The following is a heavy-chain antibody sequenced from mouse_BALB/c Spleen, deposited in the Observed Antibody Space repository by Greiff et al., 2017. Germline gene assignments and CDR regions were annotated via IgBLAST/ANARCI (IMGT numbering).Heavy chain of an antibody. Sequence: DVKLQESGPGLVKPSQSLSLTCTVTGYSITSDYAWNWIRQFPGNKLEWMGYISYSGSTSYNPSLKSRISITRDTSKNQFFLQLNSVTTEDTATYYCARWGLPPYAMDYWGQGTSVTVSS. J-gene: IGHJ4*01. D-gene: IGHD2-2*01. CDR3: ARWGLPPYAMDY. CDR2: ISYSGST. V-gene: IGHV3-2*02. CDR1: GYSITSDYA.